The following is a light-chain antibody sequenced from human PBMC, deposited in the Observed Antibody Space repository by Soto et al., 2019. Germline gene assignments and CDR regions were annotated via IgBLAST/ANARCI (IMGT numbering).Light chain of an antibody. CDR1: QSVSSN. V-gene: IGKV3-15*01. Sequence: IVMPQSPATLSLSPGERATLSCRASQSVSSNLAWYQQKPGQAPRLLIYGASTRATGIPARFSGSGSGTEFTLTISSLQSEDFAVYYCQQYNDWPPWTFGQGTKVDI. CDR2: GAS. J-gene: IGKJ1*01. CDR3: QQYNDWPPWT.